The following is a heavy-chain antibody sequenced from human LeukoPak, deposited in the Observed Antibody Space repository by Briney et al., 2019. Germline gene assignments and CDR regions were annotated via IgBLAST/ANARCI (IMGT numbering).Heavy chain of an antibody. Sequence: SETLSLTCTVSGGSIASYYWSWIRQPPGKGLEWIGYIYYSGFTNYNPSLKSRLTISVDTSKNQFSLKLSSVTAADTAVYYCARGRSSGYYDAFDFWGQGTMVTVSS. CDR3: ARGRSSGYYDAFDF. D-gene: IGHD3-22*01. CDR2: IYYSGFT. CDR1: GGSIASYY. V-gene: IGHV4-59*01. J-gene: IGHJ3*01.